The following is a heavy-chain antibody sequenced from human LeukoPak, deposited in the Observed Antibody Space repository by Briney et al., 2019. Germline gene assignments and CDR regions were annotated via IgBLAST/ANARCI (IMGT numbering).Heavy chain of an antibody. J-gene: IGHJ6*02. D-gene: IGHD3-9*01. CDR2: IGTAGDT. V-gene: IGHV3-13*01. CDR1: GFTFSSYD. Sequence: GGSLRLSCAASGFTFSSYDMHWVRQATGKGLEWVSAIGTAGDTYYPGSVKGRFTISRENAKNSLYLQMNSLRAGDTAVYYCARGPERTILTGFGMDVWGQGTTVTVSS. CDR3: ARGPERTILTGFGMDV.